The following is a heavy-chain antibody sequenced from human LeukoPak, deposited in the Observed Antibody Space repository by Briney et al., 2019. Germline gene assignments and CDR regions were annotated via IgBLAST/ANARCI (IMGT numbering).Heavy chain of an antibody. CDR2: ISWDGGST. V-gene: IGHV3-43D*03. D-gene: IGHD4-23*01. CDR1: GFTFDDYA. Sequence: GGSLRLSCAASGFTFDDYAMHWVRQAPGKGLEWVSLISWDGGSTYYADSVKGRFTISRDNSKNSLYLQMNSLRAEDTALYYCAKDSSPTVVTPALDYWGQETLVTVSS. CDR3: AKDSSPTVVTPALDY. J-gene: IGHJ4*02.